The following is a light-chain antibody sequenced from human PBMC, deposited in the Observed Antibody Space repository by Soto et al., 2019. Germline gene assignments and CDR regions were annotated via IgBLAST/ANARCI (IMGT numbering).Light chain of an antibody. V-gene: IGLV2-8*01. CDR2: EVS. CDR3: SSYAGNNFYV. J-gene: IGLJ1*01. CDR1: SSDVGGYNY. Sequence: QSALTQPPSASGSPGQSVTISCTGTSSDVGGYNYVSWYQQHPGKAPKLMIYEVSKRPSGVPDRFSGSKSGNTASLTVSGLQAEYEADYYCSSYAGNNFYVFGTGTKLTVL.